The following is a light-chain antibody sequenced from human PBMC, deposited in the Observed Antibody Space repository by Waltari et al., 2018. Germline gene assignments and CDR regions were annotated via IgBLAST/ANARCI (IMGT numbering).Light chain of an antibody. CDR3: QHRSNWPSLT. CDR2: DAS. CDR1: QSVSSP. V-gene: IGKV3-11*01. J-gene: IGKJ4*01. Sequence: EIVLTQSPATLSLSPGERATLSCRASQSVSSPLAWYQPKGGQAPRLLIYDASDRAAGIPARFSGSGSGTDFPLTISSLEPEDFTVYYCQHRSNWPSLTFGGGTKVEI.